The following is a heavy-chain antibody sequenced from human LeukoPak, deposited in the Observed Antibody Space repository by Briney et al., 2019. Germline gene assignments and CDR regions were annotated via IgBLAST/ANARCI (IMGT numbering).Heavy chain of an antibody. D-gene: IGHD3-16*02. J-gene: IGHJ3*02. CDR3: ARTVTDAFDI. Sequence: PGGSLILSCAASGFTVSRYWMHWVRQAPGKGLVWVSRIDSDVSSTTYADSVKGRFIISRDNAKNTLYLQMNSLRAEDTAVYYCARTVTDAFDIWGQGTMVTVSS. V-gene: IGHV3-74*03. CDR2: IDSDVSST. CDR1: GFTVSRYW.